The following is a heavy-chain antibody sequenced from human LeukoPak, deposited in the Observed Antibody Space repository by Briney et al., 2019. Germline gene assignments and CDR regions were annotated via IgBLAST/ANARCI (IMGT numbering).Heavy chain of an antibody. CDR1: GFTFSSYA. Sequence: GGSLRLSCAASGFTFSSYAMHWVRQAPGKGLEWVAVISYDGSNKYYAESVKGRFTISRDNSKNTPYLQMNSLRAEDTAVFYCATTVTPNYVMDVWGQGTTVTVSS. D-gene: IGHD4-17*01. CDR3: ATTVTPNYVMDV. V-gene: IGHV3-30-3*01. J-gene: IGHJ6*02. CDR2: ISYDGSNK.